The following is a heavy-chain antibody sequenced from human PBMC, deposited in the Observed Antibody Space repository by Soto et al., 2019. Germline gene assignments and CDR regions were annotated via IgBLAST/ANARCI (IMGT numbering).Heavy chain of an antibody. CDR3: AVWSALTQYYFDS. V-gene: IGHV4-59*13. J-gene: IGHJ4*01. CDR1: GASFSGSY. Sequence: PSETLSLTCAVSGASFSGSYWSWIRQPPGKGLEWIGYAYYSGTTVYNPSLKSRVSISVDTSKKHVSLRLNSVTAADTAVYYCAVWSALTQYYFDSWGHGTLVTV. CDR2: AYYSGTT. D-gene: IGHD3-3*01.